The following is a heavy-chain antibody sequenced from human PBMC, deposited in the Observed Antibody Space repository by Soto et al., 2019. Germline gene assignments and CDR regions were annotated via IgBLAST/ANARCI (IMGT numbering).Heavy chain of an antibody. J-gene: IGHJ4*02. CDR2: IYWDDDK. CDR1: GFSLSSVGVA. D-gene: IGHD3-10*01. Sequence: QITLKESGPTLVTPTQTLTLTCTFSGFSLSSVGVAVGWIRQPPGEALDWLALIYWDDDKRYNPSLKNRLTITKDASNNQVVLTMTNVAPVDTATYFCAHRKFGHLCFDYWGQGTLVTVSA. V-gene: IGHV2-5*02. CDR3: AHRKFGHLCFDY.